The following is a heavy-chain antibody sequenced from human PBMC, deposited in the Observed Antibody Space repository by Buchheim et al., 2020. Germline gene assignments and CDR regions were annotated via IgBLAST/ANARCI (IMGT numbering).Heavy chain of an antibody. V-gene: IGHV3-30-3*01. J-gene: IGHJ4*02. CDR3: ARITSSGYFDY. Sequence: QVQLVESGGGVVQPGRSLRLSCAASGFTFSSYAMHWVRQAPGKGLEWVAVISYDGSNKYYADSVKGRFTISRDNSKNTLYLQMNSLRAEDTAVYYCARITSSGYFDYWGQETL. CDR2: ISYDGSNK. D-gene: IGHD3-16*01. CDR1: GFTFSSYA.